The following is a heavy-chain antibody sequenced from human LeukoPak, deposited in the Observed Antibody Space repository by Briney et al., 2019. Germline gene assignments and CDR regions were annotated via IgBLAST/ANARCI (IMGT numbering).Heavy chain of an antibody. CDR2: INHSGST. J-gene: IGHJ6*03. CDR3: ASGRGYYDSMAYPPYPYYYYMDV. D-gene: IGHD3-22*01. Sequence: PSETLSLTCAVYGGSFSGYYWSWVRQPPGKGLEWIGEINHSGSTNYNPSLKSRVTISVDTSKNQFSLKLSSVTAADTAVYYCASGRGYYDSMAYPPYPYYYYMDVWGKGTTVTVSS. V-gene: IGHV4-34*01. CDR1: GGSFSGYY.